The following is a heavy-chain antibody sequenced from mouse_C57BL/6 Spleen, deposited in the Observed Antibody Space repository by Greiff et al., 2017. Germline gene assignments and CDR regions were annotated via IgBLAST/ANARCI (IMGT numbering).Heavy chain of an antibody. D-gene: IGHD1-1*01. CDR2: IDPSDSYT. CDR1: GYTFTSYW. Sequence: QVQLQQPGAELVMPGASVKLSCKASGYTFTSYWMHWVKQRPGQGLEWIGEIDPSDSYTTYNQKFKGKSTLTVDKSSSTAYMQLSSLTSEDSSVYYCAKSPPITTVAHYYAMDYWGQGTSVTVSS. CDR3: AKSPPITTVAHYYAMDY. V-gene: IGHV1-69*01. J-gene: IGHJ4*01.